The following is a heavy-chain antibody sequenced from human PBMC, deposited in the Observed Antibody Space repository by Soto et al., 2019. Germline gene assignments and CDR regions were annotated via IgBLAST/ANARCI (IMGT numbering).Heavy chain of an antibody. V-gene: IGHV3-23*01. J-gene: IGHJ5*02. D-gene: IGHD4-17*01. CDR3: AKSRRMTTVTNWFDP. Sequence: EVQLLESGGGLVQPGGSLRLSCAASGFTFSSYAMSWVRQAPGKGLEWVSAISGSGGSTYYADSVKGRFTISRDNSKNTLYLQMNRLRAEDTAVYYCAKSRRMTTVTNWFDPWGQGTLVTVSS. CDR2: ISGSGGST. CDR1: GFTFSSYA.